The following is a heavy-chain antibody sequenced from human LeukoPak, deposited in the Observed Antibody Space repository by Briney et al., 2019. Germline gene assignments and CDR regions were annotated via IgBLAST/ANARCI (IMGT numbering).Heavy chain of an antibody. J-gene: IGHJ4*02. Sequence: GASVKVSCKASGYTFTGSYLHWVRQAPGQGLEWMGWINPNSGATNYARQFQGRVTMTRDTSISTAYMELSRLRSDDTAVCHCARGLTTVTFDCWGQGTLVTVTS. CDR2: INPNSGAT. CDR3: ARGLTTVTFDC. V-gene: IGHV1-2*02. D-gene: IGHD4-17*01. CDR1: GYTFTGSY.